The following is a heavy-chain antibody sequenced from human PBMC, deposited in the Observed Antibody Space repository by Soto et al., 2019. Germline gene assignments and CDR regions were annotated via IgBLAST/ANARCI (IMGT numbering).Heavy chain of an antibody. CDR1: GGTFSSYA. Sequence: ASVKVSCKASGGTFSSYAISWVRQAPGQGLEWMGGIIPIFGTANYAQKFQGRVTITADESTSTDYMELSSLRSEDTAVYYCARDVEMATAYFDYWGQGTLVTVSS. J-gene: IGHJ4*02. V-gene: IGHV1-69*13. D-gene: IGHD5-18*01. CDR3: ARDVEMATAYFDY. CDR2: IIPIFGTA.